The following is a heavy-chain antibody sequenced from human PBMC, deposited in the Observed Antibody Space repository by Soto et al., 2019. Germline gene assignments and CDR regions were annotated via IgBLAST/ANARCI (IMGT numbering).Heavy chain of an antibody. J-gene: IGHJ6*02. CDR2: IKSKTDGGTT. Sequence: PGGSLRLSCAASGFTFSNAWMSWVRQAPGKGLEWVGRIKSKTDGGTTDYAAPVKGRFTISRDDSKNTLYLQMNSLKTEDTAVYYCTTSSLFLWFYGMDVWGQGTTVTVSS. D-gene: IGHD3-10*01. V-gene: IGHV3-15*01. CDR3: TTSSLFLWFYGMDV. CDR1: GFTFSNAW.